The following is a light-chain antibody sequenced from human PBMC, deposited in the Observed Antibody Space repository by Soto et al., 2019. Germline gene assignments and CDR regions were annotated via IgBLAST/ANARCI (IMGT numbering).Light chain of an antibody. J-gene: IGKJ5*01. CDR1: PSVTNY. CDR3: QQYNNWPPIT. Sequence: EIVLSQSPATLSLSPGERATLSCRASPSVTNYLAWYQQKPGQAPRLIIYGASTRAAGIPARFSGSGSGTEFTLTISSLQSEDFAVYYCQQYNNWPPITFGQGTRLEI. V-gene: IGKV3-15*01. CDR2: GAS.